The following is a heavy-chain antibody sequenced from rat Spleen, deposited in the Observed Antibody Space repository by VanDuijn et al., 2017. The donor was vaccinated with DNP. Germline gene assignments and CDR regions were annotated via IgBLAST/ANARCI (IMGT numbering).Heavy chain of an antibody. CDR1: GFTFSDYY. CDR3: ARGGDGYDY. D-gene: IGHD1-12*03. Sequence: EVLLVESDGGLVQPGRSLKLSCAVSGFTFSDYYMAWVRQAPAKGLEWVATISYNGGTPYYRDSVKGRFTISRDNAQSTLYLQMDSLRSEDTATYYCARGGDGYDYWGQGTLVTVSS. J-gene: IGHJ3*01. V-gene: IGHV5-7*01. CDR2: ISYNGGTP.